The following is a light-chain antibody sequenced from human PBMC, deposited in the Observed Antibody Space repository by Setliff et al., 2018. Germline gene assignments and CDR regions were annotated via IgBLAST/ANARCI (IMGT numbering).Light chain of an antibody. CDR2: DVN. J-gene: IGLJ1*01. Sequence: QSVLTQPASVSGSPGQSITISCTGSSSDIGAYDYVSWYQQHPGKAPKLMIYDVNNRPSGVSNRFSGSKSGNTASLTISELQAEDEADYYCSSYTSRTTLDVFGTGTKVTV. CDR3: SSYTSRTTLDV. V-gene: IGLV2-14*03. CDR1: SSDIGAYDY.